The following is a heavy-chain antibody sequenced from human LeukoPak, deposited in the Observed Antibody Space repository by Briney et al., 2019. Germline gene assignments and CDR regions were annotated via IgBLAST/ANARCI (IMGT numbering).Heavy chain of an antibody. Sequence: SETLSLTCTVSGGSISSSNYYWGWIRQPPGKGLEWIGSIYYSGSTYYNPSLKSRVTISVDTSKNQFSLKLSSVTAADTAVYYCASVARDSSGYHYFDYWGQGTLVTVSS. D-gene: IGHD3-22*01. J-gene: IGHJ4*02. CDR2: IYYSGST. CDR1: GGSISSSNYY. V-gene: IGHV4-39*01. CDR3: ASVARDSSGYHYFDY.